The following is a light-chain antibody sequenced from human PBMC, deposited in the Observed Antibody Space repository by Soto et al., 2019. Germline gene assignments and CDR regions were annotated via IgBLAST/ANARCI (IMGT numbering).Light chain of an antibody. CDR1: QSIHDRR. Sequence: EIVLTQSPGTLSLSPGERATLSCRASQSIHDRRLVWYQQKPGQAPRLFIYGASSRATDIPDRFSGSGSGTDFTLTISRLEPEDFAVYYCQQYDRSPWTFGQGTKVEIK. CDR2: GAS. J-gene: IGKJ1*01. V-gene: IGKV3-20*01. CDR3: QQYDRSPWT.